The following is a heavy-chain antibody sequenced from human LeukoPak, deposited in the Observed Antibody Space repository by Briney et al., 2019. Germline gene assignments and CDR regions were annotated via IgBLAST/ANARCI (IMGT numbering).Heavy chain of an antibody. CDR2: IYYSGST. CDR1: AGSISSSCYF. Sequence: SEALSLTCTVSAGSISSSCYFWGWLRQPRGGVVEGFGSIYYSGSTYYTPSLKSRVPISRHTSKKQFSLKLSSVNAADTAVYYCARVGVDTAMVLGYWYFDLWGRGTLVTVSS. V-gene: IGHV4-39*01. D-gene: IGHD5-18*01. J-gene: IGHJ2*01. CDR3: ARVGVDTAMVLGYWYFDL.